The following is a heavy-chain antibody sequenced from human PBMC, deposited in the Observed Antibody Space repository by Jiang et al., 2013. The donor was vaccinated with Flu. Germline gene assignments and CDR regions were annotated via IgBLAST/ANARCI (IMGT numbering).Heavy chain of an antibody. CDR2: VTDSGGKT. CDR3: ARREERVSTVSTGNSRFFDY. D-gene: IGHD4-11*01. V-gene: IGHV3-23*01. Sequence: VQLLESGGGLVQPGGSLRLSCAASGFTFSTSAMSWVRQAPGKGLEWVSSVTDSGGKTSHADSVKGRFTISRDNSKNTLYLQMNSLRAEDTAVYYCARREERVSTVSTGNSRFFDYWGQGT. CDR1: GFTFSTSA. J-gene: IGHJ4*02.